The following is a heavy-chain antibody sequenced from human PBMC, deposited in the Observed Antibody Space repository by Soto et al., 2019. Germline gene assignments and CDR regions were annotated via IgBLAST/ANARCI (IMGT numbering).Heavy chain of an antibody. D-gene: IGHD2-8*01. CDR3: ASQVGVPGFIPASYYYYGMYV. CDR1: GGSFSGYY. V-gene: IGHV4-34*01. J-gene: IGHJ6*02. CDR2: INHSGST. Sequence: SETLSLTCAVYGGSFSGYYWSWIRQPPGKGLEWIGEINHSGSTKYNPTLKSRVTISVDTSKNQFSLKLTPVTAADAPVYYCASQVGVPGFIPASYYYYGMYVWGQGTTVTVS.